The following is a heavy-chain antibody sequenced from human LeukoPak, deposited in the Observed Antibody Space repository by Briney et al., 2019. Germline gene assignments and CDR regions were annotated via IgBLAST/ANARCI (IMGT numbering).Heavy chain of an antibody. V-gene: IGHV6-1*01. J-gene: IGHJ1*01. D-gene: IGHD1-26*01. CDR1: GDSVSSNSAA. CDR3: AKSGSYLEYLQH. Sequence: SQTLSLTCAISGDSVSSNSAAWNWIRQSPSRGLEWLGRTYYRSKWYNDYAVSVKSRITVNPDTSKNQFSLLLNSVTPEDTAVYYCAKSGSYLEYLQHWGQGTPVTVSS. CDR2: TYYRSKWYN.